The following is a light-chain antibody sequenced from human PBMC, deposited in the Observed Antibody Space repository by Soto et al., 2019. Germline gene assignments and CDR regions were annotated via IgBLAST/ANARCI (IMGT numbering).Light chain of an antibody. CDR3: QQHSHWPPWT. V-gene: IGKV1-5*01. CDR1: QTISGW. Sequence: IQMTQSPSTLSASVGDRVTITCRASQTISGWLAWYQQKPGKAPKLLIYDASSLQTGVPTRFSGSESGTEYTLTISDLEPEDFAVYYCQQHSHWPPWTFGQGTRVEIQ. CDR2: DAS. J-gene: IGKJ1*01.